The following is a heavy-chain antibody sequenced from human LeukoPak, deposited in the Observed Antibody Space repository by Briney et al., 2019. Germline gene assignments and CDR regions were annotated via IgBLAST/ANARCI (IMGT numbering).Heavy chain of an antibody. CDR2: ISYDGSNK. J-gene: IGHJ4*02. D-gene: IGHD5-12*01. CDR1: GFTFSSYG. Sequence: GGSLRLSCAASGFTFSSYGMHWVRQAPGKGLEWEAVISYDGSNKYYADSVKGRFTISRDNSKNTLYLQMNSLRAEDTAVYYCAKDAGDIVTTDYFDYWGQGTLVTVSS. CDR3: AKDAGDIVTTDYFDY. V-gene: IGHV3-30*18.